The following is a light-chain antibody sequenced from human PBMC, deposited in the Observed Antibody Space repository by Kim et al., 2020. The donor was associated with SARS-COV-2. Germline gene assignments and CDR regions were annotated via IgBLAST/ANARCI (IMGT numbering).Light chain of an antibody. V-gene: IGLV3-19*01. Sequence: SSELTQDPAVSVALGQTVRITCQGDSLRSYYASWYQQKPGQAPVLVIHGKNNRPSGIPDRFSGSSSGNTASLTITGAQAEDEAYYYCNSRDSSGNLWVFGGGTQLTVL. J-gene: IGLJ3*02. CDR1: SLRSYY. CDR2: GKN. CDR3: NSRDSSGNLWV.